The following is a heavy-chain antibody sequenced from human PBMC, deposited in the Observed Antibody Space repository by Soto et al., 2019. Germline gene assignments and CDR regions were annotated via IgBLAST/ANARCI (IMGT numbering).Heavy chain of an antibody. Sequence: GGSLRLSCAASGFTFSTYATSWVRQAPGRGLEWVPAISSGGTNTYYADSVKGRFTVSRDNSKNTLYLQMNSLRAEDTAVYYCVFRVGRDYWGQGTLVTVSS. J-gene: IGHJ4*02. D-gene: IGHD1-26*01. CDR3: VFRVGRDY. V-gene: IGHV3-23*01. CDR2: ISSGGTNT. CDR1: GFTFSTYA.